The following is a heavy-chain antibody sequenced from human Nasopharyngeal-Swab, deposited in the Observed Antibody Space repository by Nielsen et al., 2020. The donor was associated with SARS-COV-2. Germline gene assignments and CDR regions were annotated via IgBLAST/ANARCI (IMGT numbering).Heavy chain of an antibody. CDR3: ARVSGSYYGGYFDY. Sequence: SLKISCAASGFTLSSYAMHWVRQAPGKGLEWVAVISYDGGYKHYADSVKGRFTISRDNSKNTLYLQMNSLRAEDTAVYYCARVSGSYYGGYFDYWGQGTLVTVSS. D-gene: IGHD1-26*01. CDR1: GFTLSSYA. V-gene: IGHV3-30-3*01. CDR2: ISYDGGYK. J-gene: IGHJ4*02.